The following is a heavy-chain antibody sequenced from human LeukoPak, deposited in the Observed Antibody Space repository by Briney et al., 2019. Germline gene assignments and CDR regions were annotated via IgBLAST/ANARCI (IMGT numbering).Heavy chain of an antibody. CDR3: ASGQVGGPFGY. D-gene: IGHD1-26*01. CDR1: GGSFSGYY. CDR2: INHSGST. V-gene: IGHV4-34*01. J-gene: IGHJ4*02. Sequence: ASETLSLTCAVYGGSFSGYYWSWIRQPPGKGLEWIWEINHSGSTNYNPSLKSRVTISVDTSKNQFSLKLSSVTAADTAVYYCASGQVGGPFGYWGQGTLVTVSS.